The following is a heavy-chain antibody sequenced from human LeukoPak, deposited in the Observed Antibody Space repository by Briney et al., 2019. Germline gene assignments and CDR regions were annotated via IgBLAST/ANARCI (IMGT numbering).Heavy chain of an antibody. V-gene: IGHV3-7*05. J-gene: IGHJ4*02. CDR3: ARLSTVDFWSPFDY. CDR1: GFTFRNYL. CDR2: IRQDGSEK. D-gene: IGHD3-3*01. Sequence: PGGSLRLSCAASGFTFRNYLMSWVRQAPGKGLEWVSNIRQDGSEKNYVDSAKGGFTISRDDAKTSLYLQMNSLRAEDTALYYCARLSTVDFWSPFDYWGQGTLVTVSS.